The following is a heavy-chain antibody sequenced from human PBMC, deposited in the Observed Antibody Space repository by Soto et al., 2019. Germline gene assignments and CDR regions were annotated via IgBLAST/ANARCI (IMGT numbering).Heavy chain of an antibody. CDR1: GGSFSGYY. CDR2: INHSGST. J-gene: IGHJ5*02. D-gene: IGHD2-21*02. Sequence: PSETLSLTCAVYGGSFSGYYWSWIRQPPGKGLEWIGEINHSGSTNYNPSLKSRVTISVDTSKNQFSLKLSSVTAADTAVYYCARVQMTSFDPWGQGTLVTVSS. V-gene: IGHV4-34*01. CDR3: ARVQMTSFDP.